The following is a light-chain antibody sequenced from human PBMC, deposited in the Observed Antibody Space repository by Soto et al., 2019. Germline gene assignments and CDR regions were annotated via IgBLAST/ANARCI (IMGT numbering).Light chain of an antibody. CDR2: EVS. CDR3: SSYTSGSTWV. CDR1: SSDVGGYNY. Sequence: QSVLTQPASVSGSPGQSITISCTGTSSDVGGYNYVSWYQQHPGKAPNLMIYEVSNRSSGVSNRFSGSKSGNTASLTISGLQAEDEADYYCSSYTSGSTWVFGGGTKLTVL. V-gene: IGLV2-14*01. J-gene: IGLJ3*02.